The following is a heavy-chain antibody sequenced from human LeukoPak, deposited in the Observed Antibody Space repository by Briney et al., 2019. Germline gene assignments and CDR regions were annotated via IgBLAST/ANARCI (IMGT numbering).Heavy chain of an antibody. CDR3: SREWGNGNDLRPDS. Sequence: GGSLRLSCTSSGFTFREFAVSWFRQAPGKGLEWIGFIRSSIYGGTPKAAASVKGRFIFSRGDSKGVAYLRMNSLKTDDTAVNYCSREWGNGNDLRPDSWGQGTLVTVSS. V-gene: IGHV3-49*03. J-gene: IGHJ4*02. CDR1: GFTFREFA. D-gene: IGHD1-1*01. CDR2: IRSSIYGGTP.